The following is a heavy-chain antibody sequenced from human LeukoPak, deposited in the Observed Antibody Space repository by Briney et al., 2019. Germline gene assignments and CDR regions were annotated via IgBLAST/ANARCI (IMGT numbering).Heavy chain of an antibody. CDR2: IYISGST. CDR3: ARLIWFGSASDI. D-gene: IGHD3-10*01. J-gene: IGHJ3*02. V-gene: IGHV4-4*07. Sequence: PSETLSLTCTVSGGSISSYYWSWIRQPAGKGLEWIGRIYISGSTNYSPSLKSRVTMSVDTSKNQLSLNLSSVTAADTAVYYCARLIWFGSASDIWGQGTMVTVSS. CDR1: GGSISSYY.